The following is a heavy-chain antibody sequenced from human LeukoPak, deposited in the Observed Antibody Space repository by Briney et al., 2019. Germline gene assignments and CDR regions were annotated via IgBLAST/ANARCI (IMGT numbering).Heavy chain of an antibody. CDR1: GGTFSSYA. V-gene: IGHV1-69*13. Sequence: SVKVSCKASGGTFSSYAISWVRQAPGQGLEWMGGIIPIFGTANYAQKFQGRVTITADESTSTAYMELRSLRSDDTAMYYCARGVWGDAFDIWGQGTTVTVSS. J-gene: IGHJ3*02. D-gene: IGHD7-27*01. CDR2: IIPIFGTA. CDR3: ARGVWGDAFDI.